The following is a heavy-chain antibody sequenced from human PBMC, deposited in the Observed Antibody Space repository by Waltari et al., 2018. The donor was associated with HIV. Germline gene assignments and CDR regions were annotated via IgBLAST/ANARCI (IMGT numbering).Heavy chain of an antibody. V-gene: IGHV3-30*18. CDR3: AKDRGSGSSYDY. CDR2: ISYDGSNK. Sequence: QVQLVESGGGVVQPGRSLRLSCAASGFPLSSCGMHWVRQAPGKGLEWVAVISYDGSNKYYADSVKGRFTISRDNSKNTLYLQMNSLRAEDTAVYYCAKDRGSGSSYDYWGQGTLVTVSS. CDR1: GFPLSSCG. D-gene: IGHD1-26*01. J-gene: IGHJ4*02.